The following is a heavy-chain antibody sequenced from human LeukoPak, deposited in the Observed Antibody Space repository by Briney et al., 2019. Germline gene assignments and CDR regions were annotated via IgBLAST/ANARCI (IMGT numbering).Heavy chain of an antibody. Sequence: GGSLRLSCAASGFTFSSYGMHWVRQAPGKGLEWVAVTSHDGSNKYYADSVKGRFTISRDNSKNTLYLQMNSLRAEDTAVYYCAKSYGDDDAFDIWGQGTMVTVSS. J-gene: IGHJ3*02. CDR2: TSHDGSNK. CDR3: AKSYGDDDAFDI. V-gene: IGHV3-30*18. D-gene: IGHD4-17*01. CDR1: GFTFSSYG.